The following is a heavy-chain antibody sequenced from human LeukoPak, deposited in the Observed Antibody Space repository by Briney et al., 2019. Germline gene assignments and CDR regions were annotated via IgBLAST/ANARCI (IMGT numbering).Heavy chain of an antibody. J-gene: IGHJ4*02. D-gene: IGHD5-12*01. Sequence: GGSLRLSCAASGFTFSSYAISWVRQAPGKGLEWVSAISGSGDSTYYADTVKGRFTISRDNPKNTLNLQMNSLRAEDTAVYFCAKAVSPVDVGYWGRGTLVTVSS. CDR3: AKAVSPVDVGY. CDR2: ISGSGDST. V-gene: IGHV3-23*01. CDR1: GFTFSSYA.